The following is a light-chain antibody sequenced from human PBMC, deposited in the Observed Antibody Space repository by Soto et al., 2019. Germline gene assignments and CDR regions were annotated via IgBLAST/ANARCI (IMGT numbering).Light chain of an antibody. CDR3: QSYDSSLSGFYV. CDR2: GNS. Sequence: QSVLTQPPSVSGAPGQRVTISCTGSNSNIGAGYDVHWYQQLPGTAPKVLIYGNSYRPSGVPDRFSGSKSGTSASLAITGLQAEEEADYYCQSYDSSLSGFYVFGTGTKVTVL. J-gene: IGLJ1*01. CDR1: NSNIGAGYD. V-gene: IGLV1-40*01.